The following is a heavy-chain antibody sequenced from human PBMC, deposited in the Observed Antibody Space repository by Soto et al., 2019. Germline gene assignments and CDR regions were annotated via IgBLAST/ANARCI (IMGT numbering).Heavy chain of an antibody. CDR2: IYYSGST. CDR3: ARRVYYSDY. Sequence: KTSETLSLTCTVSGGSISSYYWNWIRQPPGKGLEWIGYIYYSGSTNYNPSLKSRVTISVDTSKNQFSLKLSSVTAADTAVYYCARRVYYSDYWGQGTRVTAPQ. V-gene: IGHV4-59*01. J-gene: IGHJ4*02. CDR1: GGSISSYY. D-gene: IGHD2-8*01.